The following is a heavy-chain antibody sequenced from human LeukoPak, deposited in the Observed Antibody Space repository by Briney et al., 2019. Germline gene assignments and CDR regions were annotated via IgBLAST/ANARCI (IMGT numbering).Heavy chain of an antibody. J-gene: IGHJ3*02. CDR3: AREIFNGFDI. CDR2: ISYDGSNE. V-gene: IGHV3-30-3*01. Sequence: PGRSLRLSCAGSGFTFRSYAMHWVRQAPGKGLEWVAVISYDGSNEDYADSVKGRFTISRDNSKNTLFLQMNSLRAEDTAVYYCAREIFNGFDIWGQGTMVTVSS. CDR1: GFTFRSYA.